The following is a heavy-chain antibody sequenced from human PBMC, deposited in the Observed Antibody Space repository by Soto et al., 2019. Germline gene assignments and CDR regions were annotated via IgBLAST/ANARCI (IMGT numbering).Heavy chain of an antibody. CDR2: IYPGDSDT. V-gene: IGHV5-51*01. J-gene: IGHJ6*02. D-gene: IGHD6-13*01. CDR1: GYSFTSYW. Sequence: PGESLKISCKGSGYSFTSYWIGWVRQMPGKGLEWMGIIYPGDSDTRYSPSFQGQVTISADKSISTAYLQWSSLKASDTAMYYCARPRSCSRIYFGMDVWGQGTTVTVSS. CDR3: ARPRSCSRIYFGMDV.